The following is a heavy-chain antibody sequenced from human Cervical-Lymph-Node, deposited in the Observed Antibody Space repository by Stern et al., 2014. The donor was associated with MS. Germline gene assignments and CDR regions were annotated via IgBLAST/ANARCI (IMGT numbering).Heavy chain of an antibody. V-gene: IGHV7-4-1*02. CDR1: GYTFTSYI. CDR3: ARTIDLDF. J-gene: IGHJ4*02. D-gene: IGHD3-3*01. CDR2: IHTNTGNP. Sequence: QVQLVQSGSELKKPGASVKVSCKASGYTFTSYIMNWVRQAPGQGLEWLGWIHTNTGNPTYAQGFAGRFVFSLDTSASTAYLQINSLQAEDTAFYYCARTIDLDFWGQGTLVTVSS.